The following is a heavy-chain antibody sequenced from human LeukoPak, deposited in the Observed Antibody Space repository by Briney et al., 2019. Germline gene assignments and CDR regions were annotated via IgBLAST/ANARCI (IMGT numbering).Heavy chain of an antibody. CDR2: LDSGGAT. Sequence: GGSLRLSCAASGFSVRGHYMGWVRQAPQKGLEYVSVLDSGGATHYADSVKGRFSISRDNAKNSLYLQMNSLRAEDTAVYYCAREGELPSFDYWGQGTLVTVSS. CDR1: GFSVRGHY. D-gene: IGHD1-26*01. J-gene: IGHJ4*02. CDR3: AREGELPSFDY. V-gene: IGHV3-53*01.